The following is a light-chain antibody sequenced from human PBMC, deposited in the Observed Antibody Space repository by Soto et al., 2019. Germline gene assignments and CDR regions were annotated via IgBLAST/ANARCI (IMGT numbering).Light chain of an antibody. Sequence: QSVLTQPASVSGSPGQSITISCTGTSSDVGGYNYVSWYQQHPGKAPKLMIYEVSNRPSGVSNRFSGSKSGNTASLTIAGLQAEDEDDYYCRSYTSSSTRRFGGGTKLTVL. V-gene: IGLV2-14*01. CDR2: EVS. J-gene: IGLJ3*02. CDR3: RSYTSSSTRR. CDR1: SSDVGGYNY.